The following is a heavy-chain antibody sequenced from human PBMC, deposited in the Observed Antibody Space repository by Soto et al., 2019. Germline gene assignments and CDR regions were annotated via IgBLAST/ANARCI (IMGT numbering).Heavy chain of an antibody. Sequence: ASVKVSCKASRYTFTSYYMHWVRQAPGQGLEWMGWINGGNGNTKYSQKFQGRVNFTRDTFASTAYMELSSLRSEDTAVYYCTRLETDYWGQGTLVTVPQ. J-gene: IGHJ4*02. CDR3: TRLETDY. CDR1: RYTFTSYY. CDR2: INGGNGNT. V-gene: IGHV1-3*01.